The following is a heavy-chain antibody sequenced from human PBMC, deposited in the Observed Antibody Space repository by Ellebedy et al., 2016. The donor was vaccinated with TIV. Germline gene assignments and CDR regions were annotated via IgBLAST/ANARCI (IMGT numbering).Heavy chain of an antibody. D-gene: IGHD3-16*01. V-gene: IGHV3-23*01. Sequence: GESLKISCAASGFTFSSYAMSWVRQAPGKGLERVSAISGSGGSTYYADSVKGRFTISRDNSKNTLYLQMNSLRAEDTAVYYCARDGRYYDYVWGANPGYYWGQGTLVTVSS. CDR1: GFTFSSYA. CDR3: ARDGRYYDYVWGANPGYY. J-gene: IGHJ4*02. CDR2: ISGSGGST.